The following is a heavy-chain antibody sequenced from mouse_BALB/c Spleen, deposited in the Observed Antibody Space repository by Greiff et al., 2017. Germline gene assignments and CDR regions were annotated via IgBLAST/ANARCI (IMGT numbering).Heavy chain of an antibody. V-gene: IGHV5-9-4*01. J-gene: IGHJ4*01. Sequence: EVKLVESGGGLVKPGGSLKLSCAASGFTFSSYAMSWVRQSPEKRLEWVAEISSGGSYTYYPDTVTGRFTISRDNAKNTLYLEMSSLRSEDTAMYYCAREGPTVVDYYAMDYWGQGTSVTVSS. CDR3: AREGPTVVDYYAMDY. D-gene: IGHD1-1*01. CDR2: ISSGGSYT. CDR1: GFTFSSYA.